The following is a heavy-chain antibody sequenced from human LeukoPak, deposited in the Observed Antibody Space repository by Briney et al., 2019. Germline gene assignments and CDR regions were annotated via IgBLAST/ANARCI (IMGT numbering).Heavy chain of an antibody. CDR2: IYHSGST. V-gene: IGHV4-38-2*02. CDR3: ARDLDYLMVAFDI. D-gene: IGHD3-10*01. J-gene: IGHJ3*02. Sequence: SETLSLTCAVSGYSISSGYYWGWIRPPPGKGLEWIGSIYHSGSTYYNPSLKSRVTISVDTSKNQFSLNLSSVTAADTAVYYCARDLDYLMVAFDIWGQGTMVTVSS. CDR1: GYSISSGYY.